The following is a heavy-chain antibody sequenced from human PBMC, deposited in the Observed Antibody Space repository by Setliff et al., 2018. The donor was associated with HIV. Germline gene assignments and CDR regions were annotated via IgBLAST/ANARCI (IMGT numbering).Heavy chain of an antibody. CDR2: IDYSGST. Sequence: SETLSLTCSVSSGSIRGTSYYWGWIRQTPGEGLEWIGSIDYSGSTHYNPSLKSRVTMSVATSSKQFFLKLSSVTAADTSVYYCATYSSSWPDYWGQGTLVTVSS. J-gene: IGHJ4*02. D-gene: IGHD6-13*01. CDR3: ATYSSSWPDY. V-gene: IGHV4-39*01. CDR1: SGSIRGTSYY.